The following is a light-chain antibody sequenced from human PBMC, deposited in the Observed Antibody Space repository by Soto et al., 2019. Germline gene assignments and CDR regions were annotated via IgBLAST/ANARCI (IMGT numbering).Light chain of an antibody. J-gene: IGKJ4*01. Sequence: EIVLTQSPATLSLSPGERATLSCRASQSVSSYLAWYQQKPGQAPRLLIYNASNRATGIPARFSGSGSGTDVNLTIISLSPEDFAVYYCQKCSHYLTCGGGTKVEIK. V-gene: IGKV3-11*01. CDR3: QKCSHYLT. CDR2: NAS. CDR1: QSVSSY.